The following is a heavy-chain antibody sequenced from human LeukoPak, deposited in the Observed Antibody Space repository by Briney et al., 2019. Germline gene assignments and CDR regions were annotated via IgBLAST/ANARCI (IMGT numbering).Heavy chain of an antibody. J-gene: IGHJ4*02. CDR2: IYYSGST. CDR1: GGSIDTYY. V-gene: IGHV4-59*08. CDR3: ARRTLGLGGKPWLDQFDY. D-gene: IGHD6-19*01. Sequence: PSETLSLTCIVSGGSIDTYYWTWIRQPPGKGLEWIGYIYYSGSTNYNPSLKSRVTISIDTSKNQFSLNLSSVTAADTALYYCARRTLGLGGKPWLDQFDYWGQGTLVTVSS.